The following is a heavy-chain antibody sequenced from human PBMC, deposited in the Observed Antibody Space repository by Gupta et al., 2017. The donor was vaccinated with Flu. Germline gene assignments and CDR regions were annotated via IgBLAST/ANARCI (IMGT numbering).Heavy chain of an antibody. CDR3: ARGAQIMICGDHYSGMDV. Sequence: GRGREWVAVSLYDGSNEYYSDSVKGRFTISRDNSKNTLFLQMNSPRAEDTAVYYCARGAQIMICGDHYSGMDVWGQGTTVTVSS. CDR2: SLYDGSNE. D-gene: IGHD3-16*01. J-gene: IGHJ6*02. V-gene: IGHV3-30*03.